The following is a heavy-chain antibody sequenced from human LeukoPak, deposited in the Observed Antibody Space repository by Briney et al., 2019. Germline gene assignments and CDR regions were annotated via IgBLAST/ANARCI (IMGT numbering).Heavy chain of an antibody. V-gene: IGHV4-4*08. CDR1: GGSISNYY. CDR2: ISHSGST. CDR3: ATSGWYLLPGVY. Sequence: SETLSLTCTVSGGSISNYYWNWIRQFPGKGLEWIGYISHSGSTNYSPSLESRVTISVDTSKNQFSLKLSSVTAADTAVYYCATSGWYLLPGVYWGQGTLVTVSS. D-gene: IGHD6-19*01. J-gene: IGHJ4*02.